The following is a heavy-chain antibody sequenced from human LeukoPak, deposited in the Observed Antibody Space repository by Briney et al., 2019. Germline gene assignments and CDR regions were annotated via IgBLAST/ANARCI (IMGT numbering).Heavy chain of an antibody. V-gene: IGHV4-38-2*02. Sequence: SETLSLTCTVSGYSISSGYYWGWIRQPPGKGLEWIGSIYHSGSTYYNPSLKSRVTISVDTSKNQFSLKLSSVTAADTAVYYCASAAQNRGTYAFDIWGQGTMVTVSS. CDR2: IYHSGST. J-gene: IGHJ3*02. CDR3: ASAAQNRGTYAFDI. CDR1: GYSISSGYY. D-gene: IGHD1-14*01.